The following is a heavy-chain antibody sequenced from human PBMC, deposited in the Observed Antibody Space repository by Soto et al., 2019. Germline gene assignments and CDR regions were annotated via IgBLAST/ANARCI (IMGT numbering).Heavy chain of an antibody. CDR3: AKDSAMVYGYGMDV. Sequence: PGGSLRLSCAASGFTFSSYGMHWVRQAPGKGLEWVAVISYDGSNKYYADSVKGRFTISRDNSKNTLYLQMNSLRAEDTAVYYCAKDSAMVYGYGMDVWGQGTTVTVSS. J-gene: IGHJ6*02. CDR1: GFTFSSYG. CDR2: ISYDGSNK. D-gene: IGHD5-18*01. V-gene: IGHV3-30*18.